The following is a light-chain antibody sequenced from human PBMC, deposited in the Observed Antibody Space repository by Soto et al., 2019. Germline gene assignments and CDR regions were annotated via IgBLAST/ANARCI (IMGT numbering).Light chain of an antibody. V-gene: IGKV3-15*01. Sequence: EIVMTQSPATLSVSPGESATLSCRASQSVSTTLAWYQQKPGQAPRLLIYGASTRATGIPARFSGSGSETEFTLTIISMQSEDSAVDYCQQYNDWRMYTFGQGTNLEIK. J-gene: IGKJ2*01. CDR1: QSVSTT. CDR2: GAS. CDR3: QQYNDWRMYT.